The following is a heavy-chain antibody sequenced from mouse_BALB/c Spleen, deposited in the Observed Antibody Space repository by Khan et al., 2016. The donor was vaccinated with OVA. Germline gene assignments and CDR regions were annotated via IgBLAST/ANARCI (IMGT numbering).Heavy chain of an antibody. CDR3: ARRGVYGIFAY. CDR1: GYTFTTYW. D-gene: IGHD2-1*01. CDR2: INPSTGYI. J-gene: IGHJ3*01. Sequence: VQLQESGAELAKPGASVKLSCTASGYTFTTYWMHWVKQRPGQGLEWIGNINPSTGYIEYNQKFQDKATFTTDESSSTAYLQLNSLTSEDSAVYCCARRGVYGIFAYWGEGTLVTVSA. V-gene: IGHV1-7*01.